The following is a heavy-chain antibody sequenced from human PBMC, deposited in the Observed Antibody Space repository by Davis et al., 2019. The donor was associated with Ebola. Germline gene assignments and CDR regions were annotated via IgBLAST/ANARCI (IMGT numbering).Heavy chain of an antibody. CDR2: SSRSGRTI. D-gene: IGHD3-10*01. Sequence: GGSLRLSCAASGFTFSDYYMSWIRQAPGKGLEWVSYSSRSGRTIYYADSVNGRFTISRDNAKNSLYLQMNSLRAEDTAVYYCASGLLWFGEPPGYYFDYWGQGTLVTVSS. CDR3: ASGLLWFGEPPGYYFDY. V-gene: IGHV3-11*01. CDR1: GFTFSDYY. J-gene: IGHJ4*02.